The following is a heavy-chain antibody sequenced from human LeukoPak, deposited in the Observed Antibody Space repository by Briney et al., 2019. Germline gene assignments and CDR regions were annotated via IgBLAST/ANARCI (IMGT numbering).Heavy chain of an antibody. CDR1: GFTFRNYW. D-gene: IGHD5-24*01. J-gene: IGHJ4*02. Sequence: QSGGSPRLSCAASGFTFRNYWMSWVHQAPGKGLEWVAVISYDGSNKYYADSVKGRFTISRDNSKNTLYLQMNSLRAEDTAVYYCAKAGPGDGYSSFDYWGQGTLVTVSS. V-gene: IGHV3-30*18. CDR3: AKAGPGDGYSSFDY. CDR2: ISYDGSNK.